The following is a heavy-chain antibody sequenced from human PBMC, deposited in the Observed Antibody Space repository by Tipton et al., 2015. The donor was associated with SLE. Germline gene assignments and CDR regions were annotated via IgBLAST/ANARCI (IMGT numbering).Heavy chain of an antibody. V-gene: IGHV4-59*11. CDR2: IYDSGST. D-gene: IGHD3-10*01. Sequence: TLSLTCTVSGDSISGHYRSWIRQPPGKGLEWIGYIYDSGSTSYNPSLKSRVTISEDTSKQQFSLKLTSVTAADTAVYYCAREGPFGELSHWGQGTLVTVSS. CDR3: AREGPFGELSH. CDR1: GDSISGHY. J-gene: IGHJ4*02.